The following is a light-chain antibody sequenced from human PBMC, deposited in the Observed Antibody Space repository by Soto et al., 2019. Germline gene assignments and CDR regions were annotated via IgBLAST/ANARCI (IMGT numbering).Light chain of an antibody. CDR3: MQGTHWPFT. J-gene: IGKJ3*01. CDR2: MVS. V-gene: IGKV2-30*01. Sequence: DVVMTQSPLSLPVTLGQPASISCMSSESLVYGSGNIYLNWFQQRPGQSPRRLIYMVSIRDSGVPDRFSGSGSGTDFTLKISRVEAEDVGVYYCMQGTHWPFTLGPGTKVDIK. CDR1: ESLVYGSGNIY.